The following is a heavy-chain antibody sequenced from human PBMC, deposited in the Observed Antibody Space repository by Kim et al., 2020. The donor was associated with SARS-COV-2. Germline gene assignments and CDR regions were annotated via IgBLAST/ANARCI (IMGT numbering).Heavy chain of an antibody. D-gene: IGHD1-7*01. CDR2: IKSDGSDK. CDR1: GFTFSLYW. Sequence: GGSLRLSCAASGFTFSLYWVTWVRQAPGKGLEWVANIKSDGSDKFYVDSVKGRFTLSRDNVKNSVYLKMNSLRPDDTAVYYCARGRDFLELPHHYYHMDFWGKGTPVTVSS. V-gene: IGHV3-7*03. J-gene: IGHJ6*03. CDR3: ARGRDFLELPHHYYHMDF.